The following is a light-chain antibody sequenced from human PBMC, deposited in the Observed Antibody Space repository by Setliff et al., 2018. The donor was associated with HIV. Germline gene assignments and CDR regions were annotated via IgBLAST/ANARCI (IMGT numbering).Light chain of an antibody. CDR1: SSDVGAYNY. J-gene: IGLJ1*01. CDR3: CSYAGAYSYI. Sequence: ALTQPRSVSGSPGQSVTFSCSGSSSDVGAYNYVSWYQQHPGRAPKLMIYDVSKRPSGVPDRFSGSKSGNTASLTISGLQSEDEADYYCCSYAGAYSYIFGTGTKVTVL. V-gene: IGLV2-11*01. CDR2: DVS.